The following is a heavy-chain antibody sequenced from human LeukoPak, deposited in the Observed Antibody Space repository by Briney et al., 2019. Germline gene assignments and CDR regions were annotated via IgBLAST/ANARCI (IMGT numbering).Heavy chain of an antibody. CDR1: GDSVSSNSAA. J-gene: IGHJ4*02. Sequence: PSQTLSLTCAISGDSVSSNSAARTWIRQSPSRGLEWLGKTYYRSKWYNDYAESVKSRIIINPDASKNQFSLQLNSVTPEDTAMYYCARDVNWNYDYWGQGTLVTVSS. CDR3: ARDVNWNYDY. V-gene: IGHV6-1*01. D-gene: IGHD1-7*01. CDR2: TYYRSKWYN.